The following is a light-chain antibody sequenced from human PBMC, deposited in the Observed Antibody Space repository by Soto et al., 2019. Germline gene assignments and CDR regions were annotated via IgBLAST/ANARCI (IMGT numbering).Light chain of an antibody. J-gene: IGKJ5*01. CDR3: PQYGSSTPIP. Sequence: EIVLTQSPGTLSLSPGERATLSCRASQSVSSSYLAWYQQKPGQAPRLLIYGASSRATGIPDRFSGSGSVTDFTLTISRLQPEDCAVYYCPQYGSSTPIPFGQGTRLEIK. V-gene: IGKV3-20*01. CDR1: QSVSSSY. CDR2: GAS.